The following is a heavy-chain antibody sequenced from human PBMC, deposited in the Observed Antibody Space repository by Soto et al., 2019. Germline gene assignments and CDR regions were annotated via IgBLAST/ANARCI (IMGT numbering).Heavy chain of an antibody. J-gene: IGHJ5*02. CDR3: ARQRGGWFGESEYWFDP. CDR2: IYYSGST. CDR1: GGSISSSSYY. V-gene: IGHV4-39*01. D-gene: IGHD3-10*01. Sequence: PSETLSLTCTVSGGSISSSSYYWGWIRQPPGKGLEWIGSIYYSGSTYYNPSLKSRVTISVDTSKNQFSLKLSSVTAADTAVYYCARQRGGWFGESEYWFDPWGQGTLVTVSS.